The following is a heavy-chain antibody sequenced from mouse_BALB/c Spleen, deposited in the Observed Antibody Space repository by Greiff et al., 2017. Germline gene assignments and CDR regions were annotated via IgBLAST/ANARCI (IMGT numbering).Heavy chain of an antibody. CDR1: GYTFTDYA. J-gene: IGHJ2*01. CDR3: ARGGYFDY. CDR2: ISTYYGDA. Sequence: VQVVESGAELVRPGVSVKISCKGSGYTFTDYAMHWVKQSHAKSLEWIGVISTYYGDASYNQKFKGKATMTVDKSSSTAYMELARLTSEDSAIYYCARGGYFDYWGQGTTLTVSS. V-gene: IGHV1S137*01.